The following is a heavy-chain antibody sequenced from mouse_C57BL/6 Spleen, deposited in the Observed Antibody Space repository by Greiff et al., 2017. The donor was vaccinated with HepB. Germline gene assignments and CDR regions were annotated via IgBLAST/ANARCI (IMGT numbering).Heavy chain of an antibody. J-gene: IGHJ2*01. Sequence: VQLQQSGAELMKPGASVKLSCKATGYTFTGYWIEWVKQRPGHGLEWIGEILPGSGSTNYNEKFKGKATFTADTSSNTAYMQLSSLTTEDSAIYYCARKGIYYDYDKEEFDYWGQGTTLTVSS. D-gene: IGHD2-4*01. CDR3: ARKGIYYDYDKEEFDY. CDR2: ILPGSGST. V-gene: IGHV1-9*01. CDR1: GYTFTGYW.